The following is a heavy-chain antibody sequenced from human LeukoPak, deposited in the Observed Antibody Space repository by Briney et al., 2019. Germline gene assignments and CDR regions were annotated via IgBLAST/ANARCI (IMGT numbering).Heavy chain of an antibody. Sequence: SETLSLTCTVSGGSISNYYWSWIRQPPGKGLEWIGFIYYSGSTNYNPSLKSRVTISVDMSKNQFSLKLSSVTAADTAVYYCARSYCSSSCYAVGAFDIWGQGTVVTVSS. CDR3: ARSYCSSSCYAVGAFDI. D-gene: IGHD2-2*01. CDR1: GGSISNYY. J-gene: IGHJ3*02. CDR2: IYYSGST. V-gene: IGHV4-59*08.